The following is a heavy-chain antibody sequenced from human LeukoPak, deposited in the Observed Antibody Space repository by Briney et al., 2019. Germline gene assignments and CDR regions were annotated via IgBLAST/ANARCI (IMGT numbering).Heavy chain of an antibody. D-gene: IGHD6-19*01. CDR2: IKHSGGT. J-gene: IGHJ4*02. CDR3: AREGDSSRGDHGCDY. CDR1: GGSFSGYY. V-gene: IGHV4-34*01. Sequence: SETLSLTCAVYGGSFSGYYWSWIRQAPGKGLEWIGEIKHSGGTNYNPSLKSRVAISVDTSKNQFSLKLNSVTAADTAVYYCAREGDSSRGDHGCDYWGQGTLVTVSS.